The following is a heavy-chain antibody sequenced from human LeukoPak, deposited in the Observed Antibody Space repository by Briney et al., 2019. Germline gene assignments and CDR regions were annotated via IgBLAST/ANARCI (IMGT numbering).Heavy chain of an antibody. Sequence: PSETLSLTCAVYGGSFSGYYWSWIRQPPGKGLEWIGEINHSGSTNYNPSLKSRVTISVDTSKNQFSLKLSSVTAADTAVYYCARGPIPIRATRVFDIWGQGTMVTVSS. D-gene: IGHD2-15*01. J-gene: IGHJ3*02. CDR2: INHSGST. CDR3: ARGPIPIRATRVFDI. V-gene: IGHV4-34*01. CDR1: GGSFSGYY.